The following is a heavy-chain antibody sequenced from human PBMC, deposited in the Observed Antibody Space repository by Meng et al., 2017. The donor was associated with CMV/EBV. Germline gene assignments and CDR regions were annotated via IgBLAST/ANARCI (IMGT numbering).Heavy chain of an antibody. CDR1: GFTVSRYG. V-gene: IGHV3-33*06. Sequence: GESLKISCAASGFTVSRYGMHGVRQAPGKGLEWVAVIWYDGSNKYYADSVKGRFTIARDNSKNTLYLQMNSLRAEDTAVYYCAKELSSSWPYYYGMDVWGQGTTVTVSS. CDR3: AKELSSSWPYYYGMDV. J-gene: IGHJ6*02. D-gene: IGHD6-13*01. CDR2: IWYDGSNK.